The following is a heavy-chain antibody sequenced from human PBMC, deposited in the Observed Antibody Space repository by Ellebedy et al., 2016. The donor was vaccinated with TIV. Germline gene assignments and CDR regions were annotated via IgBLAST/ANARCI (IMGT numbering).Heavy chain of an antibody. V-gene: IGHV1-18*01. J-gene: IGHJ6*02. CDR2: ISAYNGNT. Sequence: AASVKVSCKASGYTFTSYGISWVRQAPGQGLEWMGWISAYNGNTNYAQKLQGRVTMTTDTSTSTAYMELRSLRSDDTAVYYCARNMYYYDSSGLGRYYYGMDVWGQGTTVTVSS. CDR1: GYTFTSYG. CDR3: ARNMYYYDSSGLGRYYYGMDV. D-gene: IGHD3-22*01.